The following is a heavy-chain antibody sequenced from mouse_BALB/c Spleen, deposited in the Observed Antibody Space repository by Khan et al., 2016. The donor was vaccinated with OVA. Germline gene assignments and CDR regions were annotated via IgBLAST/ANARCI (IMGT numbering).Heavy chain of an antibody. Sequence: QVQLQQPGTELVRPGTSVKLSCKASGYTFTSYWMNWIKQRPEQGLEWIGRIDPYDSETHYNQKFEDKATLTVDKSSNTAYMQLSSLTSEDSAVYYCARNPCAYWGQGTLVTVSA. CDR2: IDPYDSET. CDR3: ARNPCAY. CDR1: GYTFTSYW. V-gene: IGHV1-52*01. J-gene: IGHJ3*01.